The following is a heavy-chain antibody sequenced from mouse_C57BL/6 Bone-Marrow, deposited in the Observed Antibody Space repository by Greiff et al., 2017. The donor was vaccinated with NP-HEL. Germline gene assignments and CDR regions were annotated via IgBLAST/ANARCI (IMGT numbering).Heavy chain of an antibody. V-gene: IGHV1-64*01. J-gene: IGHJ2*01. CDR3: ARPYYGSSLFDY. Sequence: VQLQQPGAELVKPGASVKLSCKASGYTFTSYWMHWVKQRPGQGLEWIGMIHPNSGSTNYNEKFKSKATLTVDKSSSTAYMQLSSLTSEDSAVYYCARPYYGSSLFDYWGQGTTLTVSS. CDR1: GYTFTSYW. CDR2: IHPNSGST. D-gene: IGHD1-1*01.